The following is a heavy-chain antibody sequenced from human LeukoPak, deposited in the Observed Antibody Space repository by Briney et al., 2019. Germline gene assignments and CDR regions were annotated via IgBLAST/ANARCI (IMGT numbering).Heavy chain of an antibody. CDR1: GFTFSSYS. D-gene: IGHD1-26*01. Sequence: PGGSLRLSCAASGFTFSSYSMNWVRQAPGKGLEWVSSISSSCSYIYYADSVKGRFTISRDNAKNSLYLQMTSLRAEDTAVYYCARDRGGSYYDAFDIWGQGTMVTVSS. CDR3: ARDRGGSYYDAFDI. CDR2: ISSSCSYI. J-gene: IGHJ3*02. V-gene: IGHV3-21*01.